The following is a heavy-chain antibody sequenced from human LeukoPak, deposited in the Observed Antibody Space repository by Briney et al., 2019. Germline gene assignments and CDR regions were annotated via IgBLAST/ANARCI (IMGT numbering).Heavy chain of an antibody. V-gene: IGHV1-2*02. Sequence: GASVKVSCKASGYTFTGYYMHWVRQAPGQGLEWMGWINPNSGGTNYAQKFQGRVTMTRDTSISTAYKELSRLRSDDTAVYYCARVGEKVRGVIEGIDYWGQGTLVTVSS. D-gene: IGHD3-10*01. CDR2: INPNSGGT. J-gene: IGHJ4*02. CDR3: ARVGEKVRGVIEGIDY. CDR1: GYTFTGYY.